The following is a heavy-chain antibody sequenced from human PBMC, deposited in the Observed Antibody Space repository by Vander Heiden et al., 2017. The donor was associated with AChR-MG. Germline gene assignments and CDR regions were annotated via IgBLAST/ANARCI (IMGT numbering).Heavy chain of an antibody. CDR2: ISYDGSNK. Sequence: GVQPGRSLRLSCAASGFTFSSYAMHWVRQAPGKGLEWVAVISYDGSNKYYADSVKGRFTISRDNSKNTLYLQMNSLRAEDTAVYYCARVNTSCGVVYDAFDIWGQGTMVTVSS. CDR3: ARVNTSCGVVYDAFDI. V-gene: IGHV3-30-3*01. CDR1: GFTFSSYA. J-gene: IGHJ3*02. D-gene: IGHD3-3*01.